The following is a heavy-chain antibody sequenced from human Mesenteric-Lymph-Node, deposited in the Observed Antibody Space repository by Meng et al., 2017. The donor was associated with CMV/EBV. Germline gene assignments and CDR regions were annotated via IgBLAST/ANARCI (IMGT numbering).Heavy chain of an antibody. CDR3: ASRCSSTSCYANYYYYYGMDV. D-gene: IGHD2-2*01. CDR2: IWYDGSNK. V-gene: IGHV3-33*01. J-gene: IGHJ6*02. Sequence: GESLKISCAASGFTFSSYGMHWVRQAPGKGLEWVAVIWYDGSNKYYADSVKGRFTISRDNSKNTLYLQMNSLRAEDTAVYYCASRCSSTSCYANYYYYYGMDVWGQGTTVTVSS. CDR1: GFTFSSYG.